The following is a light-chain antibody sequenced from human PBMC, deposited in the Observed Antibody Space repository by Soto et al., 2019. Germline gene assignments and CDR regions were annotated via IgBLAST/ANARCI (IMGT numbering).Light chain of an antibody. CDR1: SSDVGGYNY. CDR2: EVS. Sequence: QSALTQPASVSGSPGQSITISCTGTSSDVGGYNYVSWYLHHPGKAPKLMIYEVSNRPSGISNRFSGSKSGNTASLTISGLQAEDEADYYCSSYASSTTWLFGGGTKLTVL. CDR3: SSYASSTTWL. V-gene: IGLV2-14*01. J-gene: IGLJ3*02.